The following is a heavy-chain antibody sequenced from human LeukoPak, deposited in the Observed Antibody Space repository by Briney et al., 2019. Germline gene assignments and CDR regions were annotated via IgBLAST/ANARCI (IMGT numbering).Heavy chain of an antibody. Sequence: GGSLRLSCAASGFTFSNAWMSWVRQAPGKGLEWVGRINTKTDGGTTDYAAPVKGRFTISRDDTKNTLYLQMNSLKTEDTAVYYCTTDKSRFLEWLKTDYWGQGTLVTVSS. CDR1: GFTFSNAW. CDR2: INTKTDGGTT. D-gene: IGHD3-3*01. CDR3: TTDKSRFLEWLKTDY. J-gene: IGHJ4*02. V-gene: IGHV3-15*01.